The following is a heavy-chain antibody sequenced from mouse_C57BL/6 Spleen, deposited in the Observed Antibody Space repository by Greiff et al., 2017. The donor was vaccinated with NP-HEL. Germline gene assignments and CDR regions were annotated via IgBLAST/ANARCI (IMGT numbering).Heavy chain of an antibody. D-gene: IGHD1-1*01. J-gene: IGHJ3*01. V-gene: IGHV5-17*01. CDR3: AILRFAY. CDR2: ISSGSSTI. CDR1: GFTFSDYG. Sequence: EVKVEESGGGLVKPGGSLKLSCAASGFTFSDYGMHWVRQAPEKGLEWVAYISSGSSTIYYADTVKGRFTISRDNAKNTLFLQMTSLRSEDTAMYYCAILRFAYWGQGTLVTVSA.